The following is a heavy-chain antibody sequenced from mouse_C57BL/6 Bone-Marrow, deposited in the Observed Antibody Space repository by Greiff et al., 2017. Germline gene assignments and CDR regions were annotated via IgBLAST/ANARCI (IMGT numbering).Heavy chain of an antibody. CDR1: GYTFTSYW. Sequence: QVQLQQPGAELVKPGASVKMSCKASGYTFTSYWITWVKQRPGHGLEWIGDIYPGSGSTNYNEKFKSKATLTVDTSSSTAYMQLSSLTSEYSAVYYCASSTMVTTTGYYFDYWGQGTTLTVSS. J-gene: IGHJ2*01. CDR2: IYPGSGST. CDR3: ASSTMVTTTGYYFDY. V-gene: IGHV1-55*01. D-gene: IGHD2-2*01.